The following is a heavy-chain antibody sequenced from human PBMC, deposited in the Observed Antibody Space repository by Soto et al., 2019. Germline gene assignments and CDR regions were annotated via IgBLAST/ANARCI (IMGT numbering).Heavy chain of an antibody. J-gene: IGHJ4*02. Sequence: VTFYFKPSGSTFTSSGIIWVRQAPGQGLEWMGWISAYNGNTNYAQKLQGRVTMTTDTSTSTVYMEMSSLRSDDTAIYYCARSYVTSRPIDFWGQGNRVTVSA. CDR2: ISAYNGNT. D-gene: IGHD3-10*02. V-gene: IGHV1-18*01. CDR1: GSTFTSSG. CDR3: ARSYVTSRPIDF.